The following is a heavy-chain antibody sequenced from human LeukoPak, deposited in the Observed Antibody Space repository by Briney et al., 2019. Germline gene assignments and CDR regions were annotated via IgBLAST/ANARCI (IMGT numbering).Heavy chain of an antibody. D-gene: IGHD3-22*01. CDR2: IIPIFGTA. Sequence: SVKVSCRASGGTFSSYAISWVRQAPGQGLEWMGRIIPIFGTANYAQKFQGRVTITTDESTSTAYMELSSLRSEDTAVYYCARGRREYYYDSSGYHYPHWGQGTLVTVSS. CDR3: ARGRREYYYDSSGYHYPH. CDR1: GGTFSSYA. J-gene: IGHJ4*02. V-gene: IGHV1-69*05.